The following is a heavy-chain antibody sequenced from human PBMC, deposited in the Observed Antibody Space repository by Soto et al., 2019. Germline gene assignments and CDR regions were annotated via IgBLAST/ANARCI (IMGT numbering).Heavy chain of an antibody. CDR2: MKTSGSS. Sequence: QVQLQQWGAGLLKPSETLSLTCAVYGGSFSGYYWTWIRQPPGKGLEWLGEMKTSGSSNYNPSLKSRVTISVDTSKNQFSLKMTSVTAADTAVYYCAKGGGSLWSWGQGILVTVSS. CDR3: AKGGGSLWS. D-gene: IGHD3-10*01. V-gene: IGHV4-34*01. CDR1: GGSFSGYY. J-gene: IGHJ5*02.